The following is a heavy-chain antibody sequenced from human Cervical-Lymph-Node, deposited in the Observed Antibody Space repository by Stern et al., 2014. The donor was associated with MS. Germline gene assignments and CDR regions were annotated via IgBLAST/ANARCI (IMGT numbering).Heavy chain of an antibody. CDR1: EYTHNNYL. CDR3: AVRYCSGGRCYSVPDV. V-gene: IGHV1-46*02. CDR2: INPSGAT. J-gene: IGHJ6*02. D-gene: IGHD2-15*01. Sequence: QVQLVQSGSEVKKPGASVKVSCKASEYTHNNYLIHWVRQAPGHPPDRLGVINPSGATNYAQKVQDRVTMTTDASTSTFYMELSRLRSEDTAVYYCAVRYCSGGRCYSVPDVWGQGTTVIVSS.